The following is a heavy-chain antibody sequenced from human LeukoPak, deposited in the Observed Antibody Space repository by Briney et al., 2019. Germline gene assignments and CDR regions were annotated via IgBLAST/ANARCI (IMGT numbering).Heavy chain of an antibody. Sequence: SVKVSCKASGGTFSSYAISWVRQAPGQGLEWMGRIIPIFGTANYAQKFQGRVTITTDESTSTAYMELSSLRSEDTAVYYCVREAHMVRGVNFDYWGQGTLVTVSS. CDR2: IIPIFGTA. D-gene: IGHD3-10*01. CDR1: GGTFSSYA. CDR3: VREAHMVRGVNFDY. V-gene: IGHV1-69*05. J-gene: IGHJ4*02.